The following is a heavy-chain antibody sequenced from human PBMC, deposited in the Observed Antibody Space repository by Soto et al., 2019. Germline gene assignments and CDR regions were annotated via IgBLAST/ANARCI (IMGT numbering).Heavy chain of an antibody. J-gene: IGHJ5*02. CDR3: AKDSRYCRVGSCYTPINWLDP. CDR1: GDSVSSYY. Sequence: SETLSLTCTVSGDSVSSYYWSWIRQPPGKGLEWVGYISSLGSINYNPSLKSRVTISMDTSKNQFSLRLTSVTAADTAVYYCAKDSRYCRVGSCYTPINWLDPWGQGIMVTVSS. D-gene: IGHD2-15*01. V-gene: IGHV4-59*02. CDR2: ISSLGSI.